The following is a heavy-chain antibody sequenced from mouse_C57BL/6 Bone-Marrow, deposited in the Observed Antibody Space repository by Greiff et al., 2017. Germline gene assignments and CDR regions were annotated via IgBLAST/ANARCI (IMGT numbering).Heavy chain of an antibody. CDR1: GYTFTDYY. V-gene: IGHV1-26*01. Sequence: EVQLQQSGPELVKPGASVKISCKASGYTFTDYYMNWVKQSHGKSLEWIGDINPNNGGTSYNQKFKGKATLTVDKSSSTAYMELRSLTSEDTAVYYCARGVGGPYYFDYWGQGTTLTVSS. J-gene: IGHJ2*01. CDR2: INPNNGGT. CDR3: ARGVGGPYYFDY. D-gene: IGHD1-1*02.